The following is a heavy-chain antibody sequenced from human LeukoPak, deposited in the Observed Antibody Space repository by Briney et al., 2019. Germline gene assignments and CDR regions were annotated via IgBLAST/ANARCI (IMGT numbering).Heavy chain of an antibody. J-gene: IGHJ3*02. CDR2: ISSTSSYI. D-gene: IGHD6-19*01. Sequence: GGTLRLSCAASGFTFSRYSMNWVRQAPGKGLEWVSSISSTSSYIYYADSLKGRFTISRDNAKNSLYLQMNSLRAEDTAVYYCARDADLAVAADAFDIWGQGTMVTVSS. CDR3: ARDADLAVAADAFDI. CDR1: GFTFSRYS. V-gene: IGHV3-21*01.